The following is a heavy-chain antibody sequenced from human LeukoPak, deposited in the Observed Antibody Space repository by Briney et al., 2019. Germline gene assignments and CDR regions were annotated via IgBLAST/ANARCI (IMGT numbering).Heavy chain of an antibody. V-gene: IGHV1-2*02. D-gene: IGHD5-18*01. Sequence: GASVKVSCKASGYTFTGYYMHWVRQAPGQGLEWMGWIYPNSGGTNYAQKFQGRVTMTRDTSISTAYMELSRLRSDDTAVYYCARPHSYGYGYYFDYWGQGTLVTVSS. CDR1: GYTFTGYY. J-gene: IGHJ4*02. CDR3: ARPHSYGYGYYFDY. CDR2: IYPNSGGT.